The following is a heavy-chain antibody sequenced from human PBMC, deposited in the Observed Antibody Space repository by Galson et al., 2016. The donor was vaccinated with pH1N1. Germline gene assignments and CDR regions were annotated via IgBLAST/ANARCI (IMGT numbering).Heavy chain of an antibody. Sequence: SVKVSCKASGGTFSSYSFHRVRQAPGQGLEWMGGINPLFGPADYAQRFQGRVTITTDESKTTAYMELSRLRSEDTAVYFCAMPDYNNGFAFNVWGQGTVVTVSS. V-gene: IGHV1-69*05. CDR3: AMPDYNNGFAFNV. D-gene: IGHD2-8*01. CDR2: INPLFGPA. CDR1: GGTFSSYS. J-gene: IGHJ3*01.